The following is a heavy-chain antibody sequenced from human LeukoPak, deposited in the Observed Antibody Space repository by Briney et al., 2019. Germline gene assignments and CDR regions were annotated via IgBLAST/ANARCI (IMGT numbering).Heavy chain of an antibody. Sequence: SETLSLTCAVCGGSVIYSHWWSWIRQPPGKVLECIGDINHSGSTNSNPSLKSRVTISVDTSKNQFSLQLSSVTAADTAVYYCARGVGDILTTPFDCWGQGTLVTVSS. CDR1: GGSVIYSHW. CDR3: ARGVGDILTTPFDC. CDR2: INHSGST. V-gene: IGHV4-34*01. J-gene: IGHJ4*02. D-gene: IGHD3-9*01.